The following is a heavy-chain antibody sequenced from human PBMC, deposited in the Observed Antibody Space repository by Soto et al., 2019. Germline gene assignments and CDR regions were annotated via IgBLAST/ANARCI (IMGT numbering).Heavy chain of an antibody. Sequence: EVQLVESGGGLVKPGRSLRLSCAASGFTFSSYSMNWVRQAPGKGLEWVSSISSSSSYIYYADSVKGRFTISRDNAKNSLYLQMNSLRAEDTAVYYCARGVTGYSSGWYYYYYGMDVW. CDR3: ARGVTGYSSGWYYYYYGMDV. CDR1: GFTFSSYS. D-gene: IGHD6-19*01. V-gene: IGHV3-21*01. CDR2: ISSSSSYI. J-gene: IGHJ6*01.